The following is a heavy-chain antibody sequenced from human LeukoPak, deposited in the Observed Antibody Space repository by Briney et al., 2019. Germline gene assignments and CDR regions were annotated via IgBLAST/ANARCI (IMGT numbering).Heavy chain of an antibody. CDR2: IMHTGST. CDR1: GYSLTNHY. V-gene: IGHV4-34*12. CDR3: ARGPAAVHP. Sequence: SETLSLTCAVYGYSLTNHYWIWIRQPPGKGLEWIGEIMHTGSTNYNPSLKSRVTISVDTSKNQFFLNLTSVTAADTAVYYCARGPAAVHPWGQGTPVTVSS. D-gene: IGHD6-13*01. J-gene: IGHJ5*02.